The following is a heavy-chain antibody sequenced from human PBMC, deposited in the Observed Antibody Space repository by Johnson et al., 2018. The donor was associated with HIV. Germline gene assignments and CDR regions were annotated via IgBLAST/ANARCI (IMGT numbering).Heavy chain of an antibody. Sequence: QVQVVESGGGVVQPGRSLRLSCAASGFTFSSYAMHWVRQAPGKGLEWVAVISYDGSNKYYADSVKGRFTISRDNSKNTLYLQMNSLRAEDTAVYYCAREWGAFDIWGQGTMVTVSS. V-gene: IGHV3-30-3*01. J-gene: IGHJ3*02. D-gene: IGHD1-26*01. CDR2: ISYDGSNK. CDR1: GFTFSSYA. CDR3: AREWGAFDI.